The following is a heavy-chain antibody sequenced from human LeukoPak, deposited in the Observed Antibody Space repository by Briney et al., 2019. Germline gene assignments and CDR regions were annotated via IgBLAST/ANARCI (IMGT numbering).Heavy chain of an antibody. Sequence: GGSLRLSCAASGFTVSSNYMSRVRQAPGKGLEWVSVIYSGGSTYYADSVKGRFTISRDNSKNTLYLQMNSLRAEDTAVYYCARADYGDYPYYYYYMDVWGKGTTVTVSS. D-gene: IGHD4-17*01. CDR1: GFTVSSNY. J-gene: IGHJ6*03. CDR3: ARADYGDYPYYYYYMDV. V-gene: IGHV3-53*01. CDR2: IYSGGST.